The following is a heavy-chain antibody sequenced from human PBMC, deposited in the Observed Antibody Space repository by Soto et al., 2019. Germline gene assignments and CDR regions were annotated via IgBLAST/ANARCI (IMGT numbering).Heavy chain of an antibody. CDR2: ISSTTNYI. V-gene: IGHV3-21*06. CDR3: AGECEHLTSYFDY. CDR1: GFIFTWYS. J-gene: IGHJ4*02. Sequence: GLLRLCSAASGFIFTWYSMKWVRQAAGGGLEWVSSISSTTNYIYYGVSMKGRFTISRDNAKISLYLEMNSLRAEDTAVYYCAGECEHLTSYFDYWGRGTSVTVSS.